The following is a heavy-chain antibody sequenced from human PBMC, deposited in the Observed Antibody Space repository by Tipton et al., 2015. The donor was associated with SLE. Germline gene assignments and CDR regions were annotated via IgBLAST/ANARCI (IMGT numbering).Heavy chain of an antibody. Sequence: LRLSCTVSGASINSAGCYWTWIRQRPGKGLEWIGYIYYSETTSYNPSLKSRVSISVDTSKNQISLKLTSVTAADSGVYYCARDYFERSRLIAFDIWGQGTMVTVSS. J-gene: IGHJ3*02. CDR2: IYYSETT. D-gene: IGHD3-22*01. CDR3: ARDYFERSRLIAFDI. CDR1: GASINSAGCY. V-gene: IGHV4-31*02.